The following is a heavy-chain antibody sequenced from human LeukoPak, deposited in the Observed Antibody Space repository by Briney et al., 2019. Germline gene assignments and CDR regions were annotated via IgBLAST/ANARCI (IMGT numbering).Heavy chain of an antibody. D-gene: IGHD2-2*01. CDR1: GGSFSGYY. CDR3: ARFCSSTSCYYNY. CDR2: TNHSGST. J-gene: IGHJ4*02. V-gene: IGHV4-34*01. Sequence: SETLSLTCAVYGGSFSGYYWSWIRQPPGKGLEWIGETNHSGSTNYNPSLKSRVTISVDTSKNQFSLKLSSVTAADTAVYYCARFCSSTSCYYNYWGQGTLVTVSS.